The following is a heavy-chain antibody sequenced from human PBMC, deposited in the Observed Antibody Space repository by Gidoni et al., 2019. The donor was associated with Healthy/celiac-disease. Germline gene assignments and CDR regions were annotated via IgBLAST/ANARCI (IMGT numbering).Heavy chain of an antibody. D-gene: IGHD3-9*01. V-gene: IGHV1-2*02. Sequence: QVQLVQSGAEVKKPGASVKVSCKASGYTLTGYYMHWVRQAPGQGLEWMGWINPNSGGTNYAQKFQGRVTMTRDTSISTAYMELSRLRSDDTAVYYCARDPDYDILTGYNNWFDPWGQGTLVTVSS. CDR1: GYTLTGYY. CDR2: INPNSGGT. CDR3: ARDPDYDILTGYNNWFDP. J-gene: IGHJ5*02.